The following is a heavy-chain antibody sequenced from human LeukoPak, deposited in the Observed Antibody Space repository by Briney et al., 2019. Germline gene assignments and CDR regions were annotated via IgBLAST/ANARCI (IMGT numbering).Heavy chain of an antibody. CDR2: IYYSGST. CDR1: GGSISSYY. D-gene: IGHD1-20*01. CDR3: ARVTAPRGYFDY. V-gene: IGHV4-59*01. Sequence: PSETLSLTCTGSGGSISSYYWSWIRQPPGKGLEWIGYIYYSGSTNYNPSLKSRVTISVDTSKNQFSLKLSSVTAADTAVYYCARVTAPRGYFDYWGQGTLVTVYS. J-gene: IGHJ4*02.